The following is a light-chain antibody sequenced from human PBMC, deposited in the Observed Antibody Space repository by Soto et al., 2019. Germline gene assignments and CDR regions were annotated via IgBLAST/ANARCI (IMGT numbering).Light chain of an antibody. V-gene: IGLV2-8*01. J-gene: IGLJ1*01. CDR2: EVN. CDR1: SSDVAVYNY. CDR3: SSYAGSSNV. Sequence: QSALTQPRSVSGSPGQSVTISCTGTSSDVAVYNYVSWYQQHPGKAPKLMIYEVNKRPSGVPDRFSGSKSGNTASLTVSGLQAEDEADYYCSSYAGSSNVFGTGTKVTVL.